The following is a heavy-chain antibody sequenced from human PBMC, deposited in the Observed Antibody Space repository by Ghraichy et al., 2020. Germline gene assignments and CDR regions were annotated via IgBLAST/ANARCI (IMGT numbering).Heavy chain of an antibody. Sequence: GGSLRLSCAASGFTFVSYWMSWVRQAPGKGLEWVANIKQDESEKSYVDSVKGRFTISRDNAKKSLNLQMNSLRVEDAAVYFCARGRATSGGLFYFDYWGQGTLVTVSS. D-gene: IGHD1-26*01. CDR3: ARGRATSGGLFYFDY. CDR1: GFTFVSYW. CDR2: IKQDESEK. J-gene: IGHJ4*02. V-gene: IGHV3-7*03.